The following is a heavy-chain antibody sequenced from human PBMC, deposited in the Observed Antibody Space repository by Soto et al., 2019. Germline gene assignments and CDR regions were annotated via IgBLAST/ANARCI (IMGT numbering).Heavy chain of an antibody. V-gene: IGHV1-2*02. D-gene: IGHD2-15*01. CDR3: ARGLAKGGGSAGFDY. J-gene: IGHJ4*02. Sequence: ASVKVSCKASGYTFTGYYIHWVRQAPGQGLEWMGWINPNSGGTKYPQKFQGRVTMTRDTSIRTVYMSLTGLKSDDTAVYFCARGLAKGGGSAGFDYWGQGTLVTVSS. CDR2: INPNSGGT. CDR1: GYTFTGYY.